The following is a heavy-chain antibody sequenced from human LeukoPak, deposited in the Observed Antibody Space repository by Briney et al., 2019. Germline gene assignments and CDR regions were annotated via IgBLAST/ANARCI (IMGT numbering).Heavy chain of an antibody. V-gene: IGHV3-30*18. CDR1: GFTFSSYG. Sequence: GGSLRLSCAASGFTFSSYGMHWVRPAPGKGLEWVAVISYDGSNKYNADSVKGRFTISRDNSKNTLYLQMNSLRAEDTAVYYCAKEDYGDYVGEHYYGMDVWGQGTTVTVSS. CDR3: AKEDYGDYVGEHYYGMDV. CDR2: ISYDGSNK. D-gene: IGHD4-17*01. J-gene: IGHJ6*02.